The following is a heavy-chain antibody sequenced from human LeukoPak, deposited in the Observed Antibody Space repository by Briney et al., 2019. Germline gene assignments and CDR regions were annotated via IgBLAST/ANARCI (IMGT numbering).Heavy chain of an antibody. V-gene: IGHV4-34*01. D-gene: IGHD3-10*01. J-gene: IGHJ4*02. Sequence: PSETLSLTCAVYGGSFSGYYWSWIRQPPGKGLEWIGEINHSGSTNYNPSLKSRVTISVDTSKNQFSLKLSSVTAADTAVYYCASWFRGSGRYYFDYWGQGTLVTVSS. CDR3: ASWFRGSGRYYFDY. CDR2: INHSGST. CDR1: GGSFSGYY.